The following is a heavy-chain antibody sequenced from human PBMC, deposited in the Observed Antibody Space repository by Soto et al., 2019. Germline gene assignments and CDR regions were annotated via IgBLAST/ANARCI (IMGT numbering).Heavy chain of an antibody. CDR1: GGSISSSSYY. J-gene: IGHJ5*02. D-gene: IGHD6-13*01. Sequence: SETLSLTCTVSGGSISSSSYYWGWIRQPPGKGLEWIGSIYYSGSTYYNPSLKSRVTISVDTSKNQFSLKLSSVTAADTAVYYCATRPLPIAAEFSVWFDPWGQGTLVTVSS. CDR2: IYYSGST. V-gene: IGHV4-39*01. CDR3: ATRPLPIAAEFSVWFDP.